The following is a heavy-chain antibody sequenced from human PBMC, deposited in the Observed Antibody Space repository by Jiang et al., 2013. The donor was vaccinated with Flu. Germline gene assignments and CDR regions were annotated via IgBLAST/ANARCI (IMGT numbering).Heavy chain of an antibody. V-gene: IGHV4-39*07. CDR2: TYFSGTT. CDR3: ARNVMTTVTQFFDY. J-gene: IGHJ4*02. D-gene: IGHD4-17*01. Sequence: GPGLVKPSETLSLTCSVFGDSINSNNYYWGWIRQAPGQGLEWVGSTYFSGTTYQNPSLKSRVTMSLDTSKNQFSLKLRSVTAADTAVYFCARNVMTTVTQFFDYWGQG. CDR1: GDSINSNNYY.